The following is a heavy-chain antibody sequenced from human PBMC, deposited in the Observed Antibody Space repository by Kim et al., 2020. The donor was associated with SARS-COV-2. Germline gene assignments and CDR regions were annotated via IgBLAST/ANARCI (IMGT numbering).Heavy chain of an antibody. J-gene: IGHJ4*02. V-gene: IGHV5-10-1*01. CDR2: IDPSDSYT. Sequence: GESLKISCKGSGYSFTSYWISWVRQMPGKGLEWMGRIDPSDSYTNYSPSFQGHVTISADKSISTAYLQWSSLKASDTAMYYCAITYSSGWYYFDYWGQGTLVTVSS. CDR3: AITYSSGWYYFDY. CDR1: GYSFTSYW. D-gene: IGHD6-19*01.